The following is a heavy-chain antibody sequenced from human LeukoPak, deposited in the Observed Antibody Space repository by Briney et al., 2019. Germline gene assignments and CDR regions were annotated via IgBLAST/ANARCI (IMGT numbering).Heavy chain of an antibody. CDR3: ARDRGDCRGCSCPLEY. J-gene: IGHJ4*02. V-gene: IGHV3-30-3*01. CDR1: GFAFTNYP. Sequence: GGSLRLSCPASGFAFTNYPIHWIRQAPGKGLEWVALISYDGSIKYYADSVKGRFTISRDNSKNTLYLQMNSLRADDTAVYFCARDRGDCRGCSCPLEYWAEGTLVTVSS. CDR2: ISYDGSIK. D-gene: IGHD2-15*01.